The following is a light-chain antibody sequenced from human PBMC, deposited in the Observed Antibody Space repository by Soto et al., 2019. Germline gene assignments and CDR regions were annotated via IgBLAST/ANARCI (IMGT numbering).Light chain of an antibody. CDR1: YSDVGGYNF. CDR2: DVS. J-gene: IGLJ3*02. CDR3: SSYTSISTVV. Sequence: QSALTHPASVSGSPGQSITISCTGTYSDVGGYNFVSCYQQHPGKAPKVMIYDVSDRPSGVSDRFSGSKSGNTASLTISGLQPEDEAYYYCSSYTSISTVVFGGGTKLTVL. V-gene: IGLV2-14*01.